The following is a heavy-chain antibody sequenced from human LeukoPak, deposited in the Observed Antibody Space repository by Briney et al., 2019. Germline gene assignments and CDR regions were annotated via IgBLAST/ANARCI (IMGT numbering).Heavy chain of an antibody. CDR1: GYSISSGYY. Sequence: SETLSLTCTVSGYSISSGYYWGWIRQPPGKGLEWIGSIYHSGSTYYNPSLKSRVTISVDTSKNQFSLKLSSVTAADTAVYFCARAYRSSWYANWFNPWGQGTLVTVSS. V-gene: IGHV4-38-2*02. CDR3: ARAYRSSWYANWFNP. J-gene: IGHJ5*02. D-gene: IGHD6-13*01. CDR2: IYHSGST.